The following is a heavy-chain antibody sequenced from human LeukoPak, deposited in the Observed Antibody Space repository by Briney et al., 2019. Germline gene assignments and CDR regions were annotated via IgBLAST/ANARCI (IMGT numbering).Heavy chain of an antibody. CDR1: GDSMSSYY. D-gene: IGHD3-3*01. J-gene: IGHJ3*02. Sequence: SETLSLTCTVSGDSMSSYYWTWIRQSPGKGLEWIGYIYYSGSTKYKPSLKSRVTISVDTSKNQFSLKLSSVTAADTAVYYCARGRFLDAFDIWGQGTMVTVSS. CDR2: IYYSGST. V-gene: IGHV4-59*01. CDR3: ARGRFLDAFDI.